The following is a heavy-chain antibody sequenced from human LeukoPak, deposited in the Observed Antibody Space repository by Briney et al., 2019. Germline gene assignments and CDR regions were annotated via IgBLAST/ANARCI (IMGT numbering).Heavy chain of an antibody. CDR3: AKYTSGASYRGLDQ. CDR2: ISGSGGNT. D-gene: IGHD3-10*01. CDR1: GFTLSSYA. V-gene: IGHV3-23*01. J-gene: IGHJ4*02. Sequence: GGSLRLSCAASGFTLSSYAMSWVRQAPGKGLEWVSVISGSGGNTYYADSVKGRFTISRDDSKNTVYLQMNSLRAEDTAVYSCAKYTSGASYRGLDQWGQGTLVTVSS.